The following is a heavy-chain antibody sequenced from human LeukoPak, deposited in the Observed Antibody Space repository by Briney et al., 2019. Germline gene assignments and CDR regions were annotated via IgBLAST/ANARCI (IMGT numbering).Heavy chain of an antibody. CDR1: GFTFSSYS. J-gene: IGHJ3*02. CDR3: ARESGDAFDI. V-gene: IGHV3-21*01. CDR2: IGSSSSYI. Sequence: GGSLRLSCAASGFTFSSYSMNWVRQAPGKGLEWVSSIGSSSSYIYYADSVKGRFTISRDNAKNSLYLQMNSLRAEDTAVYYCARESGDAFDIWGQGTMVTVSS. D-gene: IGHD1-26*01.